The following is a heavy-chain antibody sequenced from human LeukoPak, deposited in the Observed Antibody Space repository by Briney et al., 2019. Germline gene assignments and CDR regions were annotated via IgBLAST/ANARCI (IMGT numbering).Heavy chain of an antibody. D-gene: IGHD6-13*01. CDR2: INSGSTNP. V-gene: IGHV3-21*01. CDR3: ARGFLAAGDY. J-gene: IGHJ4*02. Sequence: PGGSLRLSCEASGFIFSSYTMNWIRQAPGKGLEWVASINSGSTNPYYADSVKGRFTISRDDAKKSLYLQMTSLRVEDTSVYYCARGFLAAGDYWGQGTLVTLSS. CDR1: GFIFSSYT.